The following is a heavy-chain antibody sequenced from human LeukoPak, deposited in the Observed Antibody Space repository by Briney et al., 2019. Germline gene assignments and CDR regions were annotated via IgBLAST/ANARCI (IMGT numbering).Heavy chain of an antibody. D-gene: IGHD3-10*01. Sequence: GGSLTLSCAASGLTFSSYGMHWVRQAPGNGLEWVAFIRYVGRNKYYTDSVKGRFTTSTDNSKNTLYLQMNSLRTEEPAMYYCAKEGGYYGSRYDWFDPWGQGALVTVSS. V-gene: IGHV3-30*02. J-gene: IGHJ5*02. CDR3: AKEGGYYGSRYDWFDP. CDR1: GLTFSSYG. CDR2: IRYVGRNK.